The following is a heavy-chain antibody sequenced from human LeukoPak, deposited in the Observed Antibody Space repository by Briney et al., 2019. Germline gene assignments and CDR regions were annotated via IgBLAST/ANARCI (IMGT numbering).Heavy chain of an antibody. J-gene: IGHJ4*02. CDR3: ARFYGDYTHIDY. V-gene: IGHV1-2*02. Sequence: ASVKVSCKASGYTFTGYYMHWVRQAPGQGLEWMGWINPNSGGTNYAQKFQGRVTMTRDTSISTAYMELSRLRSDDTAVYYCARFYGDYTHIDYWGQGTLVTVSS. CDR1: GYTFTGYY. CDR2: INPNSGGT. D-gene: IGHD4-17*01.